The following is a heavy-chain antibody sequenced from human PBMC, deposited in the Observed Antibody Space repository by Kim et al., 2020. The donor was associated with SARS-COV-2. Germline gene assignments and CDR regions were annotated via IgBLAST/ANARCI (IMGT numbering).Heavy chain of an antibody. CDR1: GFTVSNNY. CDR3: ARERRSFGVVIGAFDI. D-gene: IGHD3-3*01. J-gene: IGHJ3*02. Sequence: GGSLRLSCAASGFTVSNNYMSWVRQAPGKGLEWVSVIYSGGSTYYADSVKGRFTISRDNSKNTLYLQMNSLRAEDTAVYYCARERRSFGVVIGAFDIWGQGTMVTVSS. CDR2: IYSGGST. V-gene: IGHV3-53*01.